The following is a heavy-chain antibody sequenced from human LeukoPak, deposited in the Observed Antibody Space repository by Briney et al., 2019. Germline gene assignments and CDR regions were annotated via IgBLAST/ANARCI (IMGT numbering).Heavy chain of an antibody. J-gene: IGHJ6*03. V-gene: IGHV1-24*01. D-gene: IGHD6-6*01. CDR2: FDPEDGET. CDR3: ATDLSSSRNMDV. Sequence: ASVKVSCKVSVYTLTELSMHWVRHAPGKGLEWMGGFDPEDGETIYAQKFQGRVTMTEDTSTDTAYMELSSLRSEDTAVYYCATDLSSSRNMDVWGKGTTVTVSS. CDR1: VYTLTELS.